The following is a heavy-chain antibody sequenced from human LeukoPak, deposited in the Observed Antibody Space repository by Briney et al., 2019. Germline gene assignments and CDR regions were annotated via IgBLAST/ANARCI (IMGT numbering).Heavy chain of an antibody. CDR1: AFTVSSNH. J-gene: IGHJ6*02. D-gene: IGHD3-22*01. Sequence: GGSLRLSCAASAFTVSSNHMSWVRQAPGKGLEWVSVIHSGGSTNFADSVKGRFSISRDNSKNAVYLQMNSLRAEDTAVYYCARRGAYDSRGLYDYYGLDVWGQGTTVTVSS. V-gene: IGHV3-66*04. CDR2: IHSGGST. CDR3: ARRGAYDSRGLYDYYGLDV.